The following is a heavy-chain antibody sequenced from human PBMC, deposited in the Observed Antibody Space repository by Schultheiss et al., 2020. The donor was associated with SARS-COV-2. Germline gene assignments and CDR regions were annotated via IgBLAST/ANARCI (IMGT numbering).Heavy chain of an antibody. CDR2: IYYSGST. CDR3: ASDHQREYYGSYYYYGMDV. D-gene: IGHD3-10*01. V-gene: IGHV4-31*03. J-gene: IGHJ6*01. CDR1: GGSISSGGYY. Sequence: SETLSLTCTVSGGSISSGGYYWSWIRQHPGKGLEWIGYIYYSGSTYYNPSLKSRVTIPVDTSKNQFSFKLSSLTAADTAVYYCASDHQREYYGSYYYYGMDVWGQGTTVTGSS.